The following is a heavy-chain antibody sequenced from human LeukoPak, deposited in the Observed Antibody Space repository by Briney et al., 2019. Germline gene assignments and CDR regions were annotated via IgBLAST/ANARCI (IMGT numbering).Heavy chain of an antibody. V-gene: IGHV1-46*01. CDR1: GYTFTYHY. D-gene: IGHD1-26*01. J-gene: IGHJ4*02. Sequence: ASVKVSCKASGYTFTYHYIHLVRQVPGQGLEWMGIINPSNGNTNYAQKFQGRVTMTRDTSTSTVYMELNSLGPKDTAVYYCARESDSGKDFDCWGQGTLVTVSS. CDR3: ARESDSGKDFDC. CDR2: INPSNGNT.